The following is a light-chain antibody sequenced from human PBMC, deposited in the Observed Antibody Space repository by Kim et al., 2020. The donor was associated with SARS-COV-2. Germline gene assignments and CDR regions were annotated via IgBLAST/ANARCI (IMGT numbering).Light chain of an antibody. CDR2: GAS. CDR1: QSVDTN. Sequence: EVVMTQSPATLSVSPGERVTLSCRASQSVDTNLAWYQQKPGQAPRLLIYGASTRATDIPARFSGSGSGTEFTLIVSSLQSEDFALYYCQQYSHWLPYTFGPGTKLEI. V-gene: IGKV3-15*01. J-gene: IGKJ2*01. CDR3: QQYSHWLPYT.